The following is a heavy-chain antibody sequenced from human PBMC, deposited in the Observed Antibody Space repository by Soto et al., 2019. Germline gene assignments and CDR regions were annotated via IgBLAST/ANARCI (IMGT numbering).Heavy chain of an antibody. Sequence: PGGSLRLSCAASGFTFSSYSMNWVRQAPGKGLEWVSSISSSSSYIYYADSVKGRFTISRDNAKNPLYLQMNSLRAEDTAVYYCARGKIQLWIYYYYGMDVWGQGTTVTVSS. V-gene: IGHV3-21*01. J-gene: IGHJ6*02. CDR2: ISSSSSYI. CDR1: GFTFSSYS. D-gene: IGHD5-18*01. CDR3: ARGKIQLWIYYYYGMDV.